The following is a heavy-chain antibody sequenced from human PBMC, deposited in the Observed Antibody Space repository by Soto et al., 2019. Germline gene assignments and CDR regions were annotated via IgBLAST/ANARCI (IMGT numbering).Heavy chain of an antibody. CDR1: GGTFSSYA. Sequence: ASVKVSCKASGGTFSSYAISWVRQAPGQGLEWMGGIIPIFATANYVQKFQGRVTITADESTSTAYMELSSLRSEDTAVYYCARGRTPGRGYSSSWWGPSGGAFDIWGQGTMVTVSS. V-gene: IGHV1-69*13. J-gene: IGHJ3*02. CDR3: ARGRTPGRGYSSSWWGPSGGAFDI. CDR2: IIPIFATA. D-gene: IGHD6-13*01.